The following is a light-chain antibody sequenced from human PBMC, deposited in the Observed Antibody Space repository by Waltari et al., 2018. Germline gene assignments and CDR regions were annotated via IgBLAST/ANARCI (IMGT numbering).Light chain of an antibody. CDR2: DTS. CDR1: TGAVTSSHY. V-gene: IGLV7-46*01. Sequence: QAVVTQEPSVTVSPGGTVTLTCGSCTGAVTSSHYPYWFQQKPGQAPRTLVYDTSNKHSWTPARFSGSVVGGKAALTLSGAQPEDEAEYYCLLHYSGPRVFGGGTKVTVL. J-gene: IGLJ2*01. CDR3: LLHYSGPRV.